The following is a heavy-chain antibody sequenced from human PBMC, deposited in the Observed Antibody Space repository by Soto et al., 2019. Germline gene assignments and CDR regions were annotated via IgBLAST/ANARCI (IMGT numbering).Heavy chain of an antibody. Sequence: QVQLVQSGSSVKKPGSSVKVSCKASGGTFSSYAISWVRQAPGQGLEWMGGIIPIFNATPYAQKFQGRVTITADESTSTAYMELSSLRSEDTAGYDCAREDFDSEIYYGMDVWGQGNTVTVSS. D-gene: IGHD3-3*01. J-gene: IGHJ6*02. V-gene: IGHV1-69*01. CDR2: IIPIFNAT. CDR3: AREDFDSEIYYGMDV. CDR1: GGTFSSYA.